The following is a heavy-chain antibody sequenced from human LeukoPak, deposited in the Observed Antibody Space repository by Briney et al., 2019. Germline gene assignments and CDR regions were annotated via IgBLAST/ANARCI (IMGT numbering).Heavy chain of an antibody. CDR2: INPSGGST. Sequence: ASVKVSCKASGYTFTSYYMHWVRQAPGQGLEWMGIINPSGGSTSYAQKFQGRVTMTRDMSTSTAYMELRSLRSDDTAVYYCARVGDPTGYYDSSGYYEGDAFDIWGQGTMVTVSS. CDR3: ARVGDPTGYYDSSGYYEGDAFDI. J-gene: IGHJ3*02. V-gene: IGHV1-46*01. D-gene: IGHD3-22*01. CDR1: GYTFTSYY.